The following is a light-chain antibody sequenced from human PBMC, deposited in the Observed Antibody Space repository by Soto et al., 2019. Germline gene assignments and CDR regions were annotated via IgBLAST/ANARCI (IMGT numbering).Light chain of an antibody. CDR1: QSVSSY. J-gene: IGKJ2*01. CDR3: QQYNSYSHT. CDR2: KAS. V-gene: IGKV1-5*03. Sequence: DIQMTQSPSTLSASVGDRVTITCRASQSVSSYLAWYQQKPGKAPKLLIYKASSLESGVPSRFSGSGSGTEFTLTISSLQPDDFATYYCQQYNSYSHTFGQGTKVDIK.